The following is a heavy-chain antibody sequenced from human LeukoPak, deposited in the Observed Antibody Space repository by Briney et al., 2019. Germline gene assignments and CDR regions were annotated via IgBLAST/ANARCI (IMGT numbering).Heavy chain of an antibody. V-gene: IGHV3-30*02. Sequence: GGSLRLSCAASGFTFSSYGMHWVRQAPGKGLEWVAFIRYDGGNKYYADSVKGRFTISRDNSKNTLYLQMNSLRAEDTAVYYCAKAGMVVPAAMADYWGQGTLVTVSS. CDR2: IRYDGGNK. CDR3: AKAGMVVPAAMADY. CDR1: GFTFSSYG. D-gene: IGHD2-2*01. J-gene: IGHJ4*02.